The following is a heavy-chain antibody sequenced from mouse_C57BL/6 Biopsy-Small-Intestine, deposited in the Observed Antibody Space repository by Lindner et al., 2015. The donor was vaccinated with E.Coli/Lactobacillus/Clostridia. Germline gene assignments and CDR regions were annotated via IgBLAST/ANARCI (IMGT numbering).Heavy chain of an antibody. CDR2: VIPPFGEP. CDR3: ARGSPPDQYDSHNADFDF. D-gene: IGHD2-10*02. V-gene: IGHV1-81*01. Sequence: SVKVSCKTSGGTFKNDAISWVRQAPGQGLEWMGGVIPPFGEPRYAQKFQGRVTITADKSTRTEYMEMRHLTSEDTAMYYCARGSPPDQYDSHNADFDFWGQGTLVTVS. CDR1: GGTFKNDA. J-gene: IGHJ4*01.